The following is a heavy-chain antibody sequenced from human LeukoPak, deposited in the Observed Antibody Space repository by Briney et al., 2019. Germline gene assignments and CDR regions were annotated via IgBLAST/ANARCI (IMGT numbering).Heavy chain of an antibody. J-gene: IGHJ5*02. Sequence: GGSLRLSCAASGFTVSSNYMSWVRQAPGKGLEWVSVIYSGGSTYYADSVKGRFTISRDNSKNTLNLQMNSLRAEDTAVYYCARDLGQYYDTSDNWFDPWGQGTLVTVSS. CDR1: GFTVSSNY. CDR2: IYSGGST. D-gene: IGHD3-22*01. V-gene: IGHV3-53*01. CDR3: ARDLGQYYDTSDNWFDP.